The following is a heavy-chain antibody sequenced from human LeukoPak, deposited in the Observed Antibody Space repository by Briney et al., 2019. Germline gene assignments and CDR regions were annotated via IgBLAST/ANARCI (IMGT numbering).Heavy chain of an antibody. Sequence: AGGSLRLSCAAPGFTFSNFGMHWVRQAPGKGLVWVSRVNSAGSSTSHADFVKGRFTISRDNAKNTLFLQMNSLRAEDTAVYYCARDDAFDIWGQGTMVTVSS. V-gene: IGHV3-74*01. J-gene: IGHJ3*02. CDR2: VNSAGSST. CDR3: ARDDAFDI. CDR1: GFTFSNFG.